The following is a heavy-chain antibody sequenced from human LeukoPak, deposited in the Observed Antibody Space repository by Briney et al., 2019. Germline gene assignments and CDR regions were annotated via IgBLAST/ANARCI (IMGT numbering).Heavy chain of an antibody. J-gene: IGHJ4*02. V-gene: IGHV3-48*01. CDR1: GFAFSTYS. D-gene: IGHD2-15*01. CDR2: ISIDSTII. CDR3: ARNGALGDCRGGLCPLDY. Sequence: GSLRLSCAASGFAFSTYSMDWLRQAPGKGLEWVSYISIDSTIIHYADSVKGRFTMSRDNGKNSLYLQMNSLRPEDTAVYYCARNGALGDCRGGLCPLDYWGQGTL.